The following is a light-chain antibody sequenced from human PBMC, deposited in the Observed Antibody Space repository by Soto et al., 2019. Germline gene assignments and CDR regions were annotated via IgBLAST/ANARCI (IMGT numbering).Light chain of an antibody. CDR1: QSVSSNL. J-gene: IGKJ2*01. CDR2: SAS. Sequence: TVLTQSPGTLSLSPGERATLSCGASQSVSSNLLAWYQHKPGRAPRLLIYSASNRPAGIPDKFSGSGSGTDFPLTISSLEPEDFAVYYCQQYGNPPYTFGQGTKLEIK. V-gene: IGKV3-20*01. CDR3: QQYGNPPYT.